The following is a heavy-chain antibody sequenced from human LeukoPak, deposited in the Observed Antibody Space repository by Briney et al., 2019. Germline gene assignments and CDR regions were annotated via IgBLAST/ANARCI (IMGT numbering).Heavy chain of an antibody. V-gene: IGHV4-59*01. CDR1: GGSLRPYY. Sequence: PSETLSLTCTVPGGSLRPYYWSWIRQPPGKGMEWIGYIYYSGSTNYNPSLKSRVTISLDTSKNQFSLKLSSVTAADTAVYYCARSTWLLDKWGQGTLVTVSS. CDR2: IYYSGST. CDR3: ARSTWLLDK. D-gene: IGHD3-22*01. J-gene: IGHJ4*02.